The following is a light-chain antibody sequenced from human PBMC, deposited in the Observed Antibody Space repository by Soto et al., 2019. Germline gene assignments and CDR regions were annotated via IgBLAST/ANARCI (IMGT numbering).Light chain of an antibody. V-gene: IGKV1-5*01. CDR3: QQHGQWPIT. CDR2: DAS. Sequence: DIQMTQSPSTLSASVGDRVIITCRASQSISTWLAWYQQKPGKAPKLLIYDASSLESGVPSRFSGSGSGTTFTLAISSLQSDDFATYYCQQHGQWPITFGQGTRLEIK. J-gene: IGKJ5*01. CDR1: QSISTW.